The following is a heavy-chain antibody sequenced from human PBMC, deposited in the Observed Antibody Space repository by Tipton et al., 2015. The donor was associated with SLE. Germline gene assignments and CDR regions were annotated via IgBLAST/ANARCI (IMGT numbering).Heavy chain of an antibody. V-gene: IGHV4-61*01. J-gene: IGHJ4*02. CDR3: ARGVDEAKTGID. D-gene: IGHD5-18*01. CDR2: INHSGST. CDR1: GGSVSSGNYY. Sequence: TLSLTCTVSGGSVSSGNYYWSWIRQPPGKGLEWLGEINHSGSTSYNSSLKSRVTISIDWSKNQFSLKMNYVTAADTAVYYCARGVDEAKTGIDWGQGTLVTVSS.